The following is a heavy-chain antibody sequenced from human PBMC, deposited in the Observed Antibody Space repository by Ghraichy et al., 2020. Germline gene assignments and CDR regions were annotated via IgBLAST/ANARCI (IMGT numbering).Heavy chain of an antibody. CDR3: VRVHCDSTSCFYFDF. V-gene: IGHV4-4*02. CDR1: GGSISSSDW. CDR2: IYHGGST. J-gene: IGHJ4*02. D-gene: IGHD2-2*01. Sequence: SETLSLTCAVSGGSISSSDWWSWVRQPPGKGLEWIGEIYHGGSTHYNPSLKSRVTISVDKSKNQFSLKLSSVTAADTAVYYCVRVHCDSTSCFYFDFWGQGSLVTVSS.